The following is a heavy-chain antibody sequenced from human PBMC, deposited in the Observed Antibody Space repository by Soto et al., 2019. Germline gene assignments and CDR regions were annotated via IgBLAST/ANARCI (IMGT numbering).Heavy chain of an antibody. CDR1: GGSISSGGYY. J-gene: IGHJ2*01. D-gene: IGHD6-19*01. V-gene: IGHV4-31*03. CDR3: ARAGYSSGLIGGYFDL. Sequence: QVQLQESGPGLMKPSQTLSLTCTVSGGSISSGGYYWSWIRQHPGKGLEWIGYIYYSGSTYYNPSLKSRVTISVDTSKNQFSLKLSSVTAADTAVYYCARAGYSSGLIGGYFDLWGRGTLVTVSS. CDR2: IYYSGST.